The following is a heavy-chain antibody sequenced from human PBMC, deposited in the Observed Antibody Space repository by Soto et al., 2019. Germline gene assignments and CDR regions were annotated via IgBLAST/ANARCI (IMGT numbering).Heavy chain of an antibody. CDR1: GFTFSDYY. D-gene: IGHD1-1*01. CDR2: ISSSGSTI. V-gene: IGHV3-11*01. CDR3: ASESWATGTLDY. Sequence: LRLSCAASGFTFSDYYMSWIRQAPGKGLEWVSYISSSGSTIYYADSVKGRFTISRDNAKNSLYLQMNSLRAEDTAVYYCASESWATGTLDYWGQGTLVTVSS. J-gene: IGHJ4*02.